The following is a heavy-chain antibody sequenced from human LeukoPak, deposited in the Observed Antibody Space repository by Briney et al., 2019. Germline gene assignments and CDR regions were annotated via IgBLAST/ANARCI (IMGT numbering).Heavy chain of an antibody. Sequence: GRSLRLSCAASGFTFDDYAMHWVRQAPGKGLEWVSGISWNSGSIGYADSVKGRFTISRDNAKNSLYLQMNSLRAEDTALYYCAKDYSCGWYSAFDIWGQGTMVTVSS. CDR1: GFTFDDYA. D-gene: IGHD6-19*01. J-gene: IGHJ3*02. V-gene: IGHV3-9*01. CDR2: ISWNSGSI. CDR3: AKDYSCGWYSAFDI.